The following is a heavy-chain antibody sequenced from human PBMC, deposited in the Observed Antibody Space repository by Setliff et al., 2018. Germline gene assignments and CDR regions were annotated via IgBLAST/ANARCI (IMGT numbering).Heavy chain of an antibody. V-gene: IGHV5-51*01. CDR1: GNGFTDLW. Sequence: GESLKISCKVSGNGFTDLWIAWVRQTPGKGLEWMGIIHPADYDTRYSPSLQGQVTFSADRSISTAYLQWSSLKASDTAIYYCARPAYSSRWYEIKGFDYWGQGTLVTVSS. CDR2: IHPADYDT. D-gene: IGHD6-13*01. CDR3: ARPAYSSRWYEIKGFDY. J-gene: IGHJ4*02.